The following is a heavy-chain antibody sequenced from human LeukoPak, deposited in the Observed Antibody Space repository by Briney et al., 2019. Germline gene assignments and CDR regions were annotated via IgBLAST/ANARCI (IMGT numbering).Heavy chain of an antibody. Sequence: PGGSLRLSCAASGFTFSSYAMSWVRQAPGKGLEWVSAISGSGGSTYYADSVKGRFTISRDNAKNSLYLQMNSLRAEDTALYYCAKAHRVYSSGWYPVDYWGQGTLVTVSS. CDR1: GFTFSSYA. D-gene: IGHD6-19*01. CDR3: AKAHRVYSSGWYPVDY. CDR2: ISGSGGST. J-gene: IGHJ4*02. V-gene: IGHV3-23*01.